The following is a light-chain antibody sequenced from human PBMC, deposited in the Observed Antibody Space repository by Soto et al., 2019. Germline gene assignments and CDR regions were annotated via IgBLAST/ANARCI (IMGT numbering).Light chain of an antibody. CDR3: QQYNNWWT. CDR2: GAS. J-gene: IGKJ1*01. Sequence: EILMTQSPATLSVSLGERATLSCRASQSVASNLAWYQQKPGQAPRLLIYGASTRADGISAMFSGSGSGTESTATISLQQSEDSGFYYCQQYNNWWTFGQGTKVEI. V-gene: IGKV3-15*01. CDR1: QSVASN.